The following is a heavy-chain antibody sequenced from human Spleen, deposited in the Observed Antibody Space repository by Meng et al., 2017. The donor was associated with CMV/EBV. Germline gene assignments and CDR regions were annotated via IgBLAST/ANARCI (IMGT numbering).Heavy chain of an antibody. J-gene: IGHJ4*02. CDR1: GGSISSSSYY. V-gene: IGHV4-39*01. Sequence: SETLSLTCTVSGGSISSSSYYWGWIRQPPGKGLEWIGSIYYSGSTYYNPSLKSRVTISVDTSKNQFSLKLSSVTTADTAVYYCARHGPSSPFDYWGQGTLVTVSS. CDR2: IYYSGST. D-gene: IGHD6-6*01. CDR3: ARHGPSSPFDY.